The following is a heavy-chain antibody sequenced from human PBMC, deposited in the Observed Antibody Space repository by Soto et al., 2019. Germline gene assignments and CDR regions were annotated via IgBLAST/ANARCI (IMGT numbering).Heavy chain of an antibody. J-gene: IGHJ4*02. CDR1: GFTFSSYG. V-gene: IGHV3-30*18. D-gene: IGHD2-15*01. CDR2: ISYDGSNK. CDR3: AKAGGRDRGCSGGSCYPGGYFDY. Sequence: QVQLVESGGGVVQPGRSLRLSCAASGFTFSSYGMHWVRQAPGKGLEWVAVISYDGSNKYYADSVKGRFTISRDNSKNTLYLQINSLRAEDTAVYYCAKAGGRDRGCSGGSCYPGGYFDYWGQGTLVTVSS.